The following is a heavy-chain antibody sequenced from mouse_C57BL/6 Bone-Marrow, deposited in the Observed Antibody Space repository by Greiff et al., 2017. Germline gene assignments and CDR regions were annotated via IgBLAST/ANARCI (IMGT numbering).Heavy chain of an antibody. D-gene: IGHD4-1*01. CDR1: GYTFTDYY. CDR2: INPNNGGT. J-gene: IGHJ1*03. V-gene: IGHV1-26*01. Sequence: EVQLQQSGPELVKPGASVKISCKASGYTFTDYYMNWVKQSHGKSLEWIGDINPNNGGTSYNQKFKGKATLTVEKSSSTAYMELRSLTSEDSAVYYCASPWDWYFDVWGTGTTVTVSS. CDR3: ASPWDWYFDV.